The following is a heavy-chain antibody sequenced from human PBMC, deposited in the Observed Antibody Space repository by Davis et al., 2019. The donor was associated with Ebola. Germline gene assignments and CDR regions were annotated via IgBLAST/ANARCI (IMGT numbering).Heavy chain of an antibody. D-gene: IGHD1-26*01. Sequence: GESLKISCAASGFTFSDYYMSWIRQAPGKGLGWVSAIYSGGSTYYADSVKGRFTISRDNSKSTLYLQMNSLRAEDTAVYYCARVSGSYWAGAFDIWGQGTMVTVSS. CDR1: GFTFSDYY. V-gene: IGHV3-66*01. J-gene: IGHJ3*02. CDR2: IYSGGST. CDR3: ARVSGSYWAGAFDI.